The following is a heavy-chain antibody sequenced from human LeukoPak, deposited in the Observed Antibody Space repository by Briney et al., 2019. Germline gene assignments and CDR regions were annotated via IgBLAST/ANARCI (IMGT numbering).Heavy chain of an antibody. CDR2: ISSSSSYI. V-gene: IGHV3-21*01. Sequence: KPGGSLRLSCAVSGFTFSSYSMNWVRQAPGKGLEWVSSISSSSSYIYYADSVKGRFTISRDNAKNSLYLQMNSLRAEDTAVYYCARDGAAAGTVTDYWGQGTLVTLSS. D-gene: IGHD6-13*01. CDR1: GFTFSSYS. CDR3: ARDGAAAGTVTDY. J-gene: IGHJ4*02.